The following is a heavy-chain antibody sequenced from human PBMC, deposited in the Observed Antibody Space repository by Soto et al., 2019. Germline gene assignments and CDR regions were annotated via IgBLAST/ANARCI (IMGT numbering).Heavy chain of an antibody. CDR2: ISAYNGNT. D-gene: IGHD3-10*01. V-gene: IGHV1-18*01. Sequence: ASVKVSCKASGYTFTSYGISWVRQALGQGLEWMGWISAYNGNTNYAQKLQGRVTMTTDTSTSTAYMELRSLRSDDTAVYYCAREIYGSGSYYFDYWGQGTLVTVSS. CDR1: GYTFTSYG. CDR3: AREIYGSGSYYFDY. J-gene: IGHJ4*02.